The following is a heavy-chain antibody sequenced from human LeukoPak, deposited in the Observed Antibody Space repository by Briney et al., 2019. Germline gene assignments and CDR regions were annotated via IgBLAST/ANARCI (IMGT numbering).Heavy chain of an antibody. D-gene: IGHD1-26*01. V-gene: IGHV4-38-2*01. CDR1: GYSISSGYY. J-gene: IGHJ4*02. CDR3: ASVGAADY. CDR2: IYHSGST. Sequence: PSETLSLTRAVSGYSISSGYYWGWIRQPPGKGLEWIGSIYHSGSTYCNPSLKSRVTISVDTSKNQFSLKLSSVTAADTAVYYCASVGAADYWGQGTLVTVSS.